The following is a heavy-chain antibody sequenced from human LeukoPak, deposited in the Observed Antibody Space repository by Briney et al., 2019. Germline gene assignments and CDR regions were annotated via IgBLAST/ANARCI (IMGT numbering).Heavy chain of an antibody. CDR1: GGSFSGYY. V-gene: IGHV4-34*01. CDR3: ARSPARYCSSTSCYRLPFDY. Sequence: SETLSLTCAVYGGSFSGYYWSWIRQPPGKGLEWIGEINHSGSTSYNPSLKSRVTISVDTSKNQFSLKLSSVTAADTAVYYCARSPARYCSSTSCYRLPFDYWGQGTLVTVSS. CDR2: INHSGST. J-gene: IGHJ4*02. D-gene: IGHD2-2*01.